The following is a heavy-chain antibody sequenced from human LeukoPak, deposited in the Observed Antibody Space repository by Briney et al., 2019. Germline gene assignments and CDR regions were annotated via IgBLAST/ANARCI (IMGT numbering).Heavy chain of an antibody. Sequence: ASVKVSCKASGGTFSSYTISWVRQAPGQGLEWMGRIIPILGIANYAQKFQGRVTITADKSTSTAYMELSSLRSEDTAVYYCARDKTEDGVSTGTLGYWGQGILVAVSS. J-gene: IGHJ4*02. CDR3: ARDKTEDGVSTGTLGY. CDR1: GGTFSSYT. D-gene: IGHD1-1*01. V-gene: IGHV1-69*04. CDR2: IIPILGIA.